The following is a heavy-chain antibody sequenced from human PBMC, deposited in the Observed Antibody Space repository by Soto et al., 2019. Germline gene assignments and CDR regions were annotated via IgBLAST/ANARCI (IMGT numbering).Heavy chain of an antibody. CDR1: GGSFSGYY. D-gene: IGHD3-10*01. CDR2: INHSGST. J-gene: IGHJ6*02. V-gene: IGHV4-34*01. Sequence: QVQLQQWGAGLLKPSETLSLTCAVYGGSFSGYYWSWIRQPPGKGLEWLGEINHSGSTNYNPSLKSRVTISVDTSKNQFSLKLSSVTAADTAVYYCARGRTYYYGSGSPGKYGMDVWGQGTTVTVSS. CDR3: ARGRTYYYGSGSPGKYGMDV.